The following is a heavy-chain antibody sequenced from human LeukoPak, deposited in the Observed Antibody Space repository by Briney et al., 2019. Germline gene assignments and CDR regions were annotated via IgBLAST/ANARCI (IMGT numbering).Heavy chain of an antibody. Sequence: GASVKVSCKASGYTFTSYGISWGRQTPGQGLERMGWISAYNGNTNYAQKLQGRVTMTTDTSTSTAYMELRSLRSDDTAVYYCARVSGFEYSASPGAYWGQGTLVTVSS. CDR1: GYTFTSYG. CDR3: ARVSGFEYSASPGAY. J-gene: IGHJ4*02. CDR2: ISAYNGNT. V-gene: IGHV1-18*01. D-gene: IGHD1-26*01.